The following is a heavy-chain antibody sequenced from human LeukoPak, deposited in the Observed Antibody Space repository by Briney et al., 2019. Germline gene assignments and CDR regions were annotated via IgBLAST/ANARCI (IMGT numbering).Heavy chain of an antibody. D-gene: IGHD3-10*01. CDR1: GFTFSIYW. V-gene: IGHV3-7*05. Sequence: GGSLRLSCAASGFTFSIYWMSWVRQAPGKGLEWMANIKQDGSEKNYVDSVKGRFTISRDNAENSLYLHMNSLRAEDTAVYYCARTGGSGKYTYNFDYWGQGILVTVSS. CDR3: ARTGGSGKYTYNFDY. CDR2: IKQDGSEK. J-gene: IGHJ4*02.